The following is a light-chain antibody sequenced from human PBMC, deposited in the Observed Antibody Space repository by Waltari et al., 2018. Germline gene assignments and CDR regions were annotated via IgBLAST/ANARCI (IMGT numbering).Light chain of an antibody. CDR2: GPG. Sequence: SSDLTQDPSVSVALGQTVRITCQGDPLSRYYASWYQQRPGQAPVLVLYGPGNRPSGIPDRFSGSTSGNTASLTITGAQAEDEADYYCHSRETFSTRLFGGGTRLTV. V-gene: IGLV3-19*01. J-gene: IGLJ2*01. CDR3: HSRETFSTRL. CDR1: PLSRYY.